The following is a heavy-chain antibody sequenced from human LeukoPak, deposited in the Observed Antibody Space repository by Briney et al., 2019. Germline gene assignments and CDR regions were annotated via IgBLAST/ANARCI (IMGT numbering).Heavy chain of an antibody. Sequence: SETLSLTCAVYGGSFSGYYWSWIRQPPGKGLEWIGEINHSGSTNYNPSLKSRVTISVDTSKNQFSLKLSSVTAADTAVYYCARRPWAGCFDYWGQGTLVTVSS. J-gene: IGHJ4*02. CDR3: ARRPWAGCFDY. V-gene: IGHV4-34*01. D-gene: IGHD6-19*01. CDR2: INHSGST. CDR1: GGSFSGYY.